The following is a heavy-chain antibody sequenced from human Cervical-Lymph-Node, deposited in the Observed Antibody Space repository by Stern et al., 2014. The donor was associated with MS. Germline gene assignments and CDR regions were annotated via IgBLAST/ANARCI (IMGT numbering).Heavy chain of an antibody. CDR1: GGSISTYY. Sequence: QLQLQESGPGLVKPSETLSLTCTVSGGSISTYYWSWIRQPPGKGLEWVGYIFYSGNTNYNPSIKSRVTISLDTSKNQFSLKLSSVTAADTAVYYCARDRGDGNTPGLSGYYALDVWGQGTTVTVSS. CDR3: ARDRGDGNTPGLSGYYALDV. J-gene: IGHJ6*02. V-gene: IGHV4-59*01. CDR2: IFYSGNT. D-gene: IGHD5-24*01.